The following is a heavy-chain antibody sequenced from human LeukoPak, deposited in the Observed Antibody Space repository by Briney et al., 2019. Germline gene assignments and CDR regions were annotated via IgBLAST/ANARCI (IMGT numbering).Heavy chain of an antibody. CDR2: TSSGSTNI. CDR1: GFTFSSYT. CDR3: ARGGDSDYAFDY. D-gene: IGHD4-17*01. J-gene: IGHJ4*02. V-gene: IGHV3-21*01. Sequence: GGSLRLSCAASGFTFSSYTINCVRQAPGKGLEWVSSTSSGSTNIYYADSVKGRFTISRDNAKNSLYLQMNSLRDEDTAVYYCARGGDSDYAFDYWGQGTLVTVSS.